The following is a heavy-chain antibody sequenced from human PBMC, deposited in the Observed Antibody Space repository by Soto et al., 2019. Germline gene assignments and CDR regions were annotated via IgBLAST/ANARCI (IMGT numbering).Heavy chain of an antibody. CDR3: ARDLRFSSSWFLIGWFDP. CDR1: GFTFSSNW. D-gene: IGHD6-13*01. CDR2: INSDGSST. V-gene: IGHV3-74*01. Sequence: EVQLVESGGGLVQPGGSRRLSCAASGFTFSSNWRHGVGQAPGKGLVWVSRINSDGSSTNYADSVKGRFTISRDNAKNTLYLQMNSLRAEDTAVYYCARDLRFSSSWFLIGWFDPWGQGTLVTVSS. J-gene: IGHJ5*02.